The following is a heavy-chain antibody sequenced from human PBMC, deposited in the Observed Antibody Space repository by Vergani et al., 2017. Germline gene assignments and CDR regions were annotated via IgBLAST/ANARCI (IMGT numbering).Heavy chain of an antibody. CDR3: ARDNYRHPGAVDY. J-gene: IGHJ4*02. CDR1: GFTFNNYA. Sequence: EVQLLESGGGLVQPGGSLRLSCAASGFTFNNYAMNWVRQAPGKGLEWVSSISYSADNTYYADSVKGRFTISRHISKNTLYLHMNSLRAEDTAVYYCARDNYRHPGAVDYWGQGTLVTVSS. D-gene: IGHD3-16*02. CDR2: ISYSADNT. V-gene: IGHV3-23*01.